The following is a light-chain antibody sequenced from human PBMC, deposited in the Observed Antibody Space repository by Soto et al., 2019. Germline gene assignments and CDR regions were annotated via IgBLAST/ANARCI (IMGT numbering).Light chain of an antibody. CDR2: DNN. V-gene: IGLV1-51*01. Sequence: QSVLTQPPSVSAAPGQKVTISCSGSSSNIGNNYVSWYQQLPGTAPKLLIYDNNKRPSGIADRFSGSKSGTSATLGITGLQTGDEADYYCGAWDDSLRAGVFGGGTKLTVL. CDR3: GAWDDSLRAGV. J-gene: IGLJ3*02. CDR1: SSNIGNNY.